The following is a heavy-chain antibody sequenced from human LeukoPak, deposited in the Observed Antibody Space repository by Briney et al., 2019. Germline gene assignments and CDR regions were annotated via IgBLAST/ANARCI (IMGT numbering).Heavy chain of an antibody. CDR2: IIPNLGIA. CDR1: GGTFSSYA. D-gene: IGHD3-16*01. V-gene: IGHV1-69*04. J-gene: IGHJ4*02. Sequence: GSSVKVSCKASGGTFSSYAISWVRQAPGQGLEWMGRIIPNLGIANYAQKFQGRVTITADKSTSTAYMELSSLRSEDTAVYYRASMITFGGVMSYWGQGTLVTVSS. CDR3: ASMITFGGVMSY.